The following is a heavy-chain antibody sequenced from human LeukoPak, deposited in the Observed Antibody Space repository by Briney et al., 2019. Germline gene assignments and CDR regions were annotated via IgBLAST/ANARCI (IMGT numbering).Heavy chain of an antibody. CDR1: GYTFTSYD. CDR3: ARGQYSSSWYGFYYYYYGMDV. V-gene: IGHV1-8*01. Sequence: GASVKVSCKAPGYTFTSYDINWVRQATGQGLEWMGWMNPNSGNTGYAQKFQGRVTMTRNTSISTAYMELSSLRSEDTAVYYCARGQYSSSWYGFYYYYYGMDVWGQGTTVTVSS. CDR2: MNPNSGNT. D-gene: IGHD6-13*01. J-gene: IGHJ6*02.